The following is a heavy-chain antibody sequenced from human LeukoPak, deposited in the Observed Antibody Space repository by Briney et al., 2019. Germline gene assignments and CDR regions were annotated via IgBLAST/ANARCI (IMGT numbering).Heavy chain of an antibody. CDR2: INPNSGGT. V-gene: IGHV1-2*02. J-gene: IGHJ5*02. CDR1: GYTFTGYY. Sequence: GASVKVSCKASGYTFTGYYMHWVRQAPGQGLEWMGWINPNSGGTNYAQKFQGRVTMTRDTSISTAYMELNRLTSDDTAVYSCAREYSQSYTPLSPWGQGTLVTVSS. CDR3: AREYSQSYTPLSP. D-gene: IGHD3-10*01.